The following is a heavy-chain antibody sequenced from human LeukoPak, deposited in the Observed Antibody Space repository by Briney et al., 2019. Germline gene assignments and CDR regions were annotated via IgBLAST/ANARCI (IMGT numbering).Heavy chain of an antibody. V-gene: IGHV1-8*01. CDR1: GYTFTSYD. CDR3: ARVGGDYLYYYYGMDV. D-gene: IGHD2-21*02. CDR2: MSPNSGNT. Sequence: ASVKVSCTASGYTFTSYDINWVRQAPGQGLEWMGWMSPNSGNTGYAQKFQGRVTMTRNTSISTAYMELSILRSEDTAVYYCARVGGDYLYYYYGMDVWGQGTTVTVSS. J-gene: IGHJ6*02.